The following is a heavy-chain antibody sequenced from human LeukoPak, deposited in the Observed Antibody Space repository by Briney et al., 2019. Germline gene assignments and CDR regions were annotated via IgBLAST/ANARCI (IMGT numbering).Heavy chain of an antibody. CDR1: GFTFSSYA. J-gene: IGHJ6*02. V-gene: IGHV3-30-3*01. CDR3: ARDRHCANGVCHNSAGMDV. CDR2: MSHDEIHK. D-gene: IGHD2-8*01. Sequence: GRSLRLSCAASGFTFSSYAMHWVRQAPGKGLEWVAVMSHDEIHKYYADSVMGRFTISRDNSRNTMYLQINSLRAEDTAVYYCARDRHCANGVCHNSAGMDVWGQGTAVTVSS.